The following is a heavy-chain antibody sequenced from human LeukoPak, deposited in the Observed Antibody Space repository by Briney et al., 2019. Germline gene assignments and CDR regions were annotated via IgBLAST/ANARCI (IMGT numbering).Heavy chain of an antibody. CDR1: GFTFSSYS. J-gene: IGHJ4*02. CDR2: ISSSSSSYI. CDR3: ARDLERITIFGVVVGL. D-gene: IGHD3-3*01. Sequence: GGSLRLSCAASGFTFSSYSMNWVRQAPGKGLEWVSSISSSSSSYIYYADSVKGRFTISRDNAKNSLYLQMNSLRAEDTAVYYCARDLERITIFGVVVGLWGQGTLVTVSS. V-gene: IGHV3-21*01.